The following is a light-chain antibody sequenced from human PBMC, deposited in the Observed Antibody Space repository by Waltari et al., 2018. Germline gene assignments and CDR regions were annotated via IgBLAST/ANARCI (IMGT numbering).Light chain of an antibody. J-gene: IGLJ1*01. V-gene: IGLV2-14*01. Sequence: QSALTQPASVSGSPGQSITISCTGTSSDVGNYDYVSWYQQYSGKAPKLMIYDVRHRPSGVFDRVSGSKSGNTASLTISGLQAEDEADYYCSSYTSSDTYVFGTGTKVTVL. CDR2: DVR. CDR3: SSYTSSDTYV. CDR1: SSDVGNYDY.